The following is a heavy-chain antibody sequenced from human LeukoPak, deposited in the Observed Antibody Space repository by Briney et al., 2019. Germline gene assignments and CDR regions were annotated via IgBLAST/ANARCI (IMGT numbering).Heavy chain of an antibody. Sequence: PSETLSLTCAVYGGSFSGYYWSWIRQPAGKGLEWIGEINHSGSTNYNPSLKSRVTISVDTSKNQFSLKLSSVTAADTAVYYCARGLGTPPTPYYGSGIDYWGQETLVTVSS. CDR2: INHSGST. CDR1: GGSFSGYY. D-gene: IGHD3-10*01. CDR3: ARGLGTPPTPYYGSGIDY. V-gene: IGHV4-34*01. J-gene: IGHJ4*02.